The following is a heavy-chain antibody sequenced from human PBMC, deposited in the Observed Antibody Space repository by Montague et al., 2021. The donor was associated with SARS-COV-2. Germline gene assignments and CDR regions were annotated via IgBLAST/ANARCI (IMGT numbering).Heavy chain of an antibody. J-gene: IGHJ6*02. V-gene: IGHV3-23*01. CDR3: AKHSSFPPYYWDLHV. CDR1: GFSFAGYA. CDR2: ISGGGAST. Sequence: SLRLSCAASGFSFAGYALSWVRQAPGQGLEWVSGISGGGASTYYGDSVQGRFTISRDNSKNTVYLQMNSLRAEDTAVYYCAKHSSFPPYYWDLHVWGQGTTVTVSS. D-gene: IGHD2/OR15-2a*01.